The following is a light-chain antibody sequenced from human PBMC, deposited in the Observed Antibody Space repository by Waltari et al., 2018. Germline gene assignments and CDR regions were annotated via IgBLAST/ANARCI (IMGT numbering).Light chain of an antibody. CDR1: QSIGNY. CDR2: AAS. J-gene: IGKJ2*01. V-gene: IGKV1-39*01. Sequence: DIHMTQSPPSLSASVGDRVTITCRASQSIGNYLNWYQQKQGKAPKLLIYAASSLQSGVPSRFSGSRSGTDFTLTISSLQPEDFATYYCQQSHTFGQGTKLEI. CDR3: QQSHT.